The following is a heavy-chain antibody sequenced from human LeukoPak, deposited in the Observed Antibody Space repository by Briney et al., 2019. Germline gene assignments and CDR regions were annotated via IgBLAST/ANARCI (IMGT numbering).Heavy chain of an antibody. D-gene: IGHD6-13*01. CDR2: IYYSGST. V-gene: IGHV4-59*01. J-gene: IGHJ3*02. CDR3: ARSQTPGYSSSKVAFDI. Sequence: PSETLSLTCTVSGVSISSYYWSWIRQPPGKGLEWIGYIYYSGSTNYNPSLKSRVTISGDTSKNQFSLKLSSVTAADTAVYYCARSQTPGYSSSKVAFDIWGQGTMVTVSS. CDR1: GVSISSYY.